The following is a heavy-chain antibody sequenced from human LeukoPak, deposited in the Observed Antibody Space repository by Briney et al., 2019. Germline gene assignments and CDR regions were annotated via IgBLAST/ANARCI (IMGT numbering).Heavy chain of an antibody. CDR3: TRLVDDYVWGSYRYT. J-gene: IGHJ4*02. CDR2: IRSKANSYAT. D-gene: IGHD3-16*02. V-gene: IGHV3-73*01. Sequence: HPGGSLRLSCAASGFTFSGSAMHWVRQASGKGLEWVGRIRSKANSYATAYAASVKGRFTISRDDSKNTAYLQMNSLKTEDTAVYYCTRLVDDYVWGSYRYTGGQGTLVTVSS. CDR1: GFTFSGSA.